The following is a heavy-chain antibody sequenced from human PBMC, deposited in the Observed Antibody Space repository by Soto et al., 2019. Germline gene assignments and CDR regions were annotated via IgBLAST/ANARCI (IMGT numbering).Heavy chain of an antibody. Sequence: ASVKVSCKVSGYTLTELSMHWVRQAPGKGLEWMGGFDPEDGETIYAQKFQGRVTMTEDTSTDTAYMELSSLRSEDTAVYYFATDLRRITIFGVVTGFDPWGQGTLVTVSS. J-gene: IGHJ5*02. CDR2: FDPEDGET. D-gene: IGHD3-3*01. CDR3: ATDLRRITIFGVVTGFDP. CDR1: GYTLTELS. V-gene: IGHV1-24*01.